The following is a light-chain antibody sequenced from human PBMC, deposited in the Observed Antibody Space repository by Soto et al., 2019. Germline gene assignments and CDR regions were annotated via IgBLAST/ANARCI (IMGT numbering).Light chain of an antibody. CDR1: QTITSF. CDR2: GAS. CDR3: QQYGGSPRT. J-gene: IGKJ1*01. V-gene: IGKV3-20*01. Sequence: IVLTQSPATPSLSXGXRATLSCRASQTITSFLAWYQQKRGQAPRLLIHGASNRATGIPDRFSGSGSGTDFTLTITRLEPEDFAVYYCQQYGGSPRTFGQGTKVDIK.